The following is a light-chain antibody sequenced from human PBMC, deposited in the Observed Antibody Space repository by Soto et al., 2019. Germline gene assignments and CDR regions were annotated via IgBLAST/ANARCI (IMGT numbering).Light chain of an antibody. CDR3: SSYAGSNNFV. Sequence: QSALTQPPSASGSPEQSVTISCTGTSSDVGGYNYVSWYQQYPGKAPKLMIYEVSKRPSGVPDRFSGSKSGNTASLTVSGLQAEDEADYYCSSYAGSNNFVFGTGTKLTVL. CDR2: EVS. J-gene: IGLJ1*01. V-gene: IGLV2-8*01. CDR1: SSDVGGYNY.